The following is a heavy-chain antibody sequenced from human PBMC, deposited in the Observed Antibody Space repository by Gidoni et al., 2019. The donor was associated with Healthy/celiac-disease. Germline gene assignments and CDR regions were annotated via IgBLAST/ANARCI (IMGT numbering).Heavy chain of an antibody. Sequence: EVQLVESGGGVVQPGGSLHLPCAASGCPFRGHARHWVRQASGKGLGGVGRIRSKANSYATAYAASVKGRFTISRDDSKNTAYLQMNSLKTEDTAVYDCTRRKDTAMSVGIYAFDIWGQGTMVTVSS. D-gene: IGHD5-18*01. CDR1: GCPFRGHA. J-gene: IGHJ3*02. CDR2: IRSKANSYAT. V-gene: IGHV3-73*01. CDR3: TRRKDTAMSVGIYAFDI.